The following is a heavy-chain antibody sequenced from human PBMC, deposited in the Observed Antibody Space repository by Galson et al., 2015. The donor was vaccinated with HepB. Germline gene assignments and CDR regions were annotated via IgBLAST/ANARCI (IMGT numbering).Heavy chain of an antibody. Sequence: SLRLSCAASGFSFSSYWMHWVRQAPGKGLVWVARIGGDGSSTTYADDVKGRFTISRDNAKNILYLQMNSLRDDDTAIYYCARDRPMERYYFDTTGYYLWGQGTLVTVSS. CDR3: ARDRPMERYYFDTTGYYL. J-gene: IGHJ1*01. CDR1: GFSFSSYW. D-gene: IGHD3-22*01. CDR2: IGGDGSST. V-gene: IGHV3-74*01.